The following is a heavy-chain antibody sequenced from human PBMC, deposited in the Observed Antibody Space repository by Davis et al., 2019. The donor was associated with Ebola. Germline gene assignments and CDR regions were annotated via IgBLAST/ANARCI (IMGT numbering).Heavy chain of an antibody. V-gene: IGHV1-69*13. CDR3: ARDGKRSYCTANMCWHSFDN. D-gene: IGHD2-8*02. J-gene: IGHJ4*02. Sequence: SVKVSCKASGYTFTGYYMHWVRQAPGQGLEWMGGIVPSFGTANYAQNFQGRVTITADDSTSTAYMELSSLRSEDTAVYYCARDGKRSYCTANMCWHSFDNWGQGTLVTVSS. CDR1: GYTFTGYY. CDR2: IVPSFGTA.